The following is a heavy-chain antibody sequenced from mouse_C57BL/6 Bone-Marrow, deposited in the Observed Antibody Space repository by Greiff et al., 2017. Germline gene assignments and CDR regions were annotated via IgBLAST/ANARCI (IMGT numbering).Heavy chain of an antibody. J-gene: IGHJ4*01. D-gene: IGHD1-1*01. Sequence: EVQLQQSGPGLVKPSQTLSLTCSATGYSITSDYWNWIRKFPGNKLEYMGYISYSGSTYYNPSLKSRISITRGTSKNQSYLQLNSVTTEDTAAYYSARCGRPYAMDCWGKGTSVTVSS. CDR3: ARCGRPYAMDC. CDR1: GYSITSDY. CDR2: ISYSGST. V-gene: IGHV3-8*01.